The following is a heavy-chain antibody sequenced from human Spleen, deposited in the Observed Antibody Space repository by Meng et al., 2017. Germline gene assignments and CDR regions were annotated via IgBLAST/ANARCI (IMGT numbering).Heavy chain of an antibody. CDR3: TWDDKAVSDY. CDR1: GFYFNKAW. V-gene: IGHV3-15*01. D-gene: IGHD1-26*01. CDR2: IKSNTDGGTA. J-gene: IGHJ4*02. Sequence: VHLVGSGGDLVKPGGSLRLSCAASGFYFNKAWMSWVRQAPGKGLEWVGRIKSNTDGGTAEYAAPVTGRFTISRDDSKSTLYLQMSGLRIDDTGVYYCTWDDKAVSDYWGQGTLVTVSS.